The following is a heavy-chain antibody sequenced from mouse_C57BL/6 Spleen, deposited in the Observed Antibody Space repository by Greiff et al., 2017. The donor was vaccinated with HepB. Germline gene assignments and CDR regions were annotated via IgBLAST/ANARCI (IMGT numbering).Heavy chain of an antibody. J-gene: IGHJ4*01. CDR3: AGASNPYAMDY. CDR1: GFPITSGYY. Sequence: ESGPGLVKPSQSLFLTCSITGFPITSGYYWIWIRQSPGKPLEWMGYITHSGETFYNPSLQSPISITGETSKNQFFLQLNSVTTEDTAMYYCAGASNPYAMDYWGQGTSVTVSS. D-gene: IGHD2-5*01. CDR2: ITHSGET. V-gene: IGHV12-3*01.